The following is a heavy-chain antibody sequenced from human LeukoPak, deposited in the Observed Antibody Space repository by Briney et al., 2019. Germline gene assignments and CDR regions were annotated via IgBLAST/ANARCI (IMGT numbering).Heavy chain of an antibody. J-gene: IGHJ6*03. CDR3: ASHIAAAGDYYYYYYMDV. V-gene: IGHV1-69*13. CDR2: IIPIFGTA. CDR1: GGTFSSYA. Sequence: SVKVSCKASGGTFSSYAISWVRQAPGQGLEWMGGIIPIFGTANYAQKFQGRVTITADESTSTAYMELSSLRSEDTAVCYCASHIAAAGDYYYYYYMDVWGKGTTVTISS. D-gene: IGHD6-13*01.